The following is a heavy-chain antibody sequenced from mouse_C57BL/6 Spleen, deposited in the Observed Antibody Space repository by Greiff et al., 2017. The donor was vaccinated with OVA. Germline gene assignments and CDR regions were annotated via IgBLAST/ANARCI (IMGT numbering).Heavy chain of an antibody. V-gene: IGHV5-12*01. Sequence: EVKLVESGGGLVQPGGSLKLSCAASGFTFSDYYMYWVRQTPEKRLEWVAYISNGGGSTYYPDTVKGRFTISRDNATNTLYLQMSSLKSEDTAVYYCARGRFYYYGRNGYFEVWGTGTTVTVSS. CDR3: ARGRFYYYGRNGYFEV. D-gene: IGHD1-1*01. CDR2: ISNGGGST. CDR1: GFTFSDYY. J-gene: IGHJ1*03.